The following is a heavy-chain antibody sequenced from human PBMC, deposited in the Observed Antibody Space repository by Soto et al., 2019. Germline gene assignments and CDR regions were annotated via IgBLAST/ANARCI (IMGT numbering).Heavy chain of an antibody. J-gene: IGHJ4*02. Sequence: ASVKVSCKASGYTFTSYAIHWVRQAPGQRPEWMGWINAGNANTKYSQKFQGRVTITRDTSASTAYMELSSLTSEDTAVYYCARGGTITSYYFDYWDQGTLVTVSS. CDR3: ARGGTITSYYFDY. CDR2: INAGNANT. CDR1: GYTFTSYA. D-gene: IGHD1-1*01. V-gene: IGHV1-3*01.